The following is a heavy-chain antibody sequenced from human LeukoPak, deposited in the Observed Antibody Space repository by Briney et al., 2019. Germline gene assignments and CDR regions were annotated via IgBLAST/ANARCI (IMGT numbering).Heavy chain of an antibody. D-gene: IGHD7-27*01. J-gene: IGHJ4*02. V-gene: IGHV1-2*02. CDR2: INPNSGGT. CDR1: GYTFTGYY. CDR3: ARDPSGERGYFDY. Sequence: ASVKVSCKASGYTFTGYYMHWVRQAPGQGLEWMGWINPNSGGTNYAQKFQGRVTMTRDTSISTAYMELSRLRSDDTAVYYCARDPSGERGYFDYWGQGTLVTVSS.